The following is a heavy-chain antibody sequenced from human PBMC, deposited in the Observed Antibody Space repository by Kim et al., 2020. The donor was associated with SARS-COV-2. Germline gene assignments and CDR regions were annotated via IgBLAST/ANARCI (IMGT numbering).Heavy chain of an antibody. CDR2: ISYDGSNK. Sequence: GGSLRLSCAASGFTFSSYAMHWVRQAPGKGLEWVAVISYDGSNKYYADSVKGRFTISRDNSKNTLYLQMNSLRAEDTAVYYCARDAPTNFWAFDIWGQGTMVTVSS. V-gene: IGHV3-30-3*01. D-gene: IGHD2-8*01. J-gene: IGHJ3*02. CDR1: GFTFSSYA. CDR3: ARDAPTNFWAFDI.